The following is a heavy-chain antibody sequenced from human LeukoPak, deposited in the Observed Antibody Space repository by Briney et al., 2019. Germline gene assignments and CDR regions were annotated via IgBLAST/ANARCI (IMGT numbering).Heavy chain of an antibody. Sequence: PGGSLRLSCAASGFTFSSYAMHWVRQAPGKGLEYVSAISSNGGSTYYANSVKGRFTISRDNSKNTLYLQMGSLRAEDMAVYYCARALIWGAFDIWGQGTMVTVSS. CDR1: GFTFSSYA. CDR2: ISSNGGST. V-gene: IGHV3-64*01. J-gene: IGHJ3*02. D-gene: IGHD3-16*01. CDR3: ARALIWGAFDI.